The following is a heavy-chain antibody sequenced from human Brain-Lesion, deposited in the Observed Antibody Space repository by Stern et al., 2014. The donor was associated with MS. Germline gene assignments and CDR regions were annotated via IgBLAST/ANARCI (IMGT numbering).Heavy chain of an antibody. D-gene: IGHD5-18*01. CDR3: ARASAPLYSGNWFDS. CDR1: GDSISRDNYF. Sequence: QVQLVESGPGLVKPSQTLSVTCTVSGDSISRDNYFWSWIRQAAGKRLEWIGRIHASGSTFYNPSLKSRVTISVDPSKTQFSLKLNSVTAEDTAVYYCARASAPLYSGNWFDSWGQGTLVSVSP. V-gene: IGHV4-61*02. J-gene: IGHJ5*01. CDR2: IHASGST.